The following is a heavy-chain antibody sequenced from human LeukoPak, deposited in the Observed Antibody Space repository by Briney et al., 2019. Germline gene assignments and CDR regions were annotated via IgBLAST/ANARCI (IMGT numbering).Heavy chain of an antibody. V-gene: IGHV1-8*01. CDR1: GYTVTSYD. Sequence: ASVKVSCKASGYTVTSYDINWVRQATGQGLEWMGWMNPNSGNTGDAQKFQGRVTVTRNTSTSTAYMELSSLRSEDTAVYYCATRGYSGYSPFDYWGQGTLVTASS. J-gene: IGHJ4*02. D-gene: IGHD5-12*01. CDR3: ATRGYSGYSPFDY. CDR2: MNPNSGNT.